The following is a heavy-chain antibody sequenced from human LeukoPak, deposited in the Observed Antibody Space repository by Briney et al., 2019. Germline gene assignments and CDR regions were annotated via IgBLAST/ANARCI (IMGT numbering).Heavy chain of an antibody. V-gene: IGHV3-30*04. J-gene: IGHJ4*02. D-gene: IGHD6-13*01. CDR2: ISYDSSSR. CDR1: GFTFSTYS. CDR3: AKDHGSSDWYYFDY. Sequence: GGSLRLSCAASGFTFSTYSMHWVRQAPGKGLEWVAIISYDSSSRYYADSVKGRFTISRDNSKNTLYLQMNTLRADDTAVYYCAKDHGSSDWYYFDYWGQGTLVTVSS.